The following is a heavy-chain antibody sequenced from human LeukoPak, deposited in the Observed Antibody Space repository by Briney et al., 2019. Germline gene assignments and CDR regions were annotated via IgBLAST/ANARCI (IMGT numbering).Heavy chain of an antibody. CDR2: IYYSGST. Sequence: SESLSLTCTVSGGSISGDYWSWIRQSLQGLEWIGYIYYSGSTNYNPSLKSRVTISVDTSKNQFSLKLSSVTAADTAVYYCARYPMTYCSSSSCTDYWGQGTLVTVSS. CDR3: ARYPMTYCSSSSCTDY. D-gene: IGHD2-2*01. V-gene: IGHV4-59*08. J-gene: IGHJ4*02. CDR1: GGSISGDY.